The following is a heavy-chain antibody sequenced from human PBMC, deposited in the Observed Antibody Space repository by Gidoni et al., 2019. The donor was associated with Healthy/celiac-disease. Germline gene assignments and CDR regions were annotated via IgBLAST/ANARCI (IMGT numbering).Heavy chain of an antibody. CDR2: INHSGST. V-gene: IGHV4-34*01. J-gene: IGHJ3*02. CDR1: GGSFSGYY. D-gene: IGHD6-19*01. CDR3: ARGRGYSSSFDI. Sequence: QVQLQQWGAGLLTPSEPLSLTCAVYGGSFSGYYWSWIRQPPGKGLEWIGEINHSGSTNYNPSLKSRVTISVDTSKNQFSLKLSSVTAADTAVYYCARGRGYSSSFDIWGQGTMVTVSS.